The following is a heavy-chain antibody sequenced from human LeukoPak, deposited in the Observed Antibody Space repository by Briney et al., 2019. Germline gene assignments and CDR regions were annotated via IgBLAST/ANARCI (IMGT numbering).Heavy chain of an antibody. J-gene: IGHJ3*02. CDR2: IIPIFGTA. V-gene: IGHV1-69*06. CDR3: ARDRTTVVTLAAFDI. D-gene: IGHD4-23*01. CDR1: GGTFSSYA. Sequence: ASVKVSCKASGGTFSSYAISWVRQAPGQGLEWMGGIIPIFGTANYAQKFQGRVTITADKSTSTAYMELSSLRSEDTAVYYCARDRTTVVTLAAFDIWGQGTMVTVSS.